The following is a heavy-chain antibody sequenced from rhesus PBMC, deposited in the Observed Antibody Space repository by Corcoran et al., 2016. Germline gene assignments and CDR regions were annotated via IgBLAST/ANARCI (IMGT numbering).Heavy chain of an antibody. CDR2: VDPEDGEA. Sequence: EVQLVQSGAEVKKPGASVKISCKASGYTFTDYYLHWVRQAPGKGLEWMGRVDPEDGEAIHAQKFQDRFTITADTSTDTAYMELSSLRSEDTAVYYCATRSNVYGSDAFDFWGQGLRVTVSS. J-gene: IGHJ3*01. V-gene: IGHV1-111*02. CDR3: ATRSNVYGSDAFDF. CDR1: GYTFTDYY. D-gene: IGHD1-44*02.